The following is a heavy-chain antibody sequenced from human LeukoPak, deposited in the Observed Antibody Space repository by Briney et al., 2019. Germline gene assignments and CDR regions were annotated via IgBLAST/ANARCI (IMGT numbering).Heavy chain of an antibody. V-gene: IGHV3-21*01. D-gene: IGHD6-13*01. J-gene: IGHJ3*02. CDR1: GFTFSSYS. CDR2: ISSSSSYI. CDR3: ARVLQDSSSWYRVSDAFDI. Sequence: GGSLRLSCAASGFTFSSYSMNWVRQAPGKGLEWVSSISSSSSYIYYADSVKGRFTISRDNAKKSLYLQMNSLRAEDTAVYYCARVLQDSSSWYRVSDAFDIWGQGTMVTVSS.